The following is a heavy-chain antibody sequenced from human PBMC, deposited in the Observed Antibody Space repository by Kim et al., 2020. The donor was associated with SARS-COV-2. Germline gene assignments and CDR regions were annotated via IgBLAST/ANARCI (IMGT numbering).Heavy chain of an antibody. V-gene: IGHV3-23*01. Sequence: GWSLRLSCTTSGFTFTGYVMSWVRQAPGKGLEWVSSIDGSDGTTYYVDSVKGRFTISRDNSKNTLYLQMNSLRADDTAVYYCMKGGWGWIWDHWGQGTRVTVSS. CDR1: GFTFTGYV. CDR2: IDGSDGTT. CDR3: MKGGWGWIWDH. J-gene: IGHJ4*02. D-gene: IGHD2-2*03.